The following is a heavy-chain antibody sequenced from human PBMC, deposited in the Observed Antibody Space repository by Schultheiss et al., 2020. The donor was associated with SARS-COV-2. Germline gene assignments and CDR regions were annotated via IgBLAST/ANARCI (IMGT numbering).Heavy chain of an antibody. J-gene: IGHJ4*02. Sequence: GESLKISCAASGFTFSSYWMSWVRQAPGKGLEWVANIKQDGSEKYYVDSVKGRFTISRDNAKNSLYLQMNSLRAEDTAVYYCARDQPGIRFLEWSGILYWGQGTLVTVSS. CDR1: GFTFSSYW. CDR3: ARDQPGIRFLEWSGILY. V-gene: IGHV3-7*03. CDR2: IKQDGSEK. D-gene: IGHD3-3*01.